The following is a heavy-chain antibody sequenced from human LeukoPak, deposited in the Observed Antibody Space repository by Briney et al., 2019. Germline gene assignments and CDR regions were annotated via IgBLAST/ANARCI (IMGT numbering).Heavy chain of an antibody. D-gene: IGHD5-24*01. J-gene: IGHJ4*02. V-gene: IGHV3-30-3*01. CDR3: ARDPPRDGYKYDS. Sequence: GRSLRLSCAASGFTFSSYAMHWVRQAPGKGLEWAADISYDGSNKYYADSVKGRFTISRDNSKNTLYLQMNSMRAEDTAVYYYARDPPRDGYKYDSWGQGTLVTVSS. CDR1: GFTFSSYA. CDR2: ISYDGSNK.